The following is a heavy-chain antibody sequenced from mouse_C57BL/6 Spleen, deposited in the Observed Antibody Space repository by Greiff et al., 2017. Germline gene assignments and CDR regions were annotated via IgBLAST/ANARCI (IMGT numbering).Heavy chain of an antibody. D-gene: IGHD2-5*01. CDR2: ISSGSSTI. Sequence: EVKVEESGGGLVKPGGSLKLSCAASGFTFSDYGMHWVRQAPEKGLEWVAYISSGSSTIYYADTVKGRFPISRDNAKNTLFLQMTSLRSEDTAMYYGARPGYSNYLYAMDYWGQGTSVTVSS. V-gene: IGHV5-17*01. CDR1: GFTFSDYG. CDR3: ARPGYSNYLYAMDY. J-gene: IGHJ4*01.